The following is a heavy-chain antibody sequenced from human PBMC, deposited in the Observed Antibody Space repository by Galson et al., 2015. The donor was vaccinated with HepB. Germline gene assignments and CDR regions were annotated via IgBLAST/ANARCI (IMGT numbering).Heavy chain of an antibody. J-gene: IGHJ6*02. CDR1: GYTFTSYA. CDR3: AREALGGILVPAASNGMDV. Sequence: SVKVSCKASGYTFTSYAMNWVRQAPGQGLEWMGWINTNTGNPTYAQGFTGRFVFSLDTSVSTAYLQISSLKAEDTAVYYCAREALGGILVPAASNGMDVWGQGTTVTVSS. V-gene: IGHV7-4-1*02. CDR2: INTNTGNP. D-gene: IGHD2-2*01.